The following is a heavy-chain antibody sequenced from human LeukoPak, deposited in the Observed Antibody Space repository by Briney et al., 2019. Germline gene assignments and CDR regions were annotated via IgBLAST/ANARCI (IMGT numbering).Heavy chain of an antibody. D-gene: IGHD7-27*01. V-gene: IGHV1-2*02. CDR3: AREGELGLND. J-gene: IGHJ4*02. CDR2: INPNSGDT. Sequence: ASVKVSCKASGYTFTGYYMHWVRQAPGQGLEWMGWINPNSGDTKYAQKFQGRVTMTSDTSITTAYMELSRLKFDDTAMYYCAREGELGLNDWGQGTLVTVSS. CDR1: GYTFTGYY.